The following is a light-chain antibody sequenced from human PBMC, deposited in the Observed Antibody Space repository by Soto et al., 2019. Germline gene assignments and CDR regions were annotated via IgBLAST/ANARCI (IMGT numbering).Light chain of an antibody. CDR3: QQSNGTPLT. V-gene: IGKV1-39*01. CDR2: TAS. Sequence: DIQMTQSPSTLSASVGDRVTITCRASQSISSYLNWYQQKPGKAPKLLIYTASSLKVGLPSRFSGSGSGTDFTLTISSLQPDDSATYYCQQSNGTPLTFGQGTKVDIK. J-gene: IGKJ4*01. CDR1: QSISSY.